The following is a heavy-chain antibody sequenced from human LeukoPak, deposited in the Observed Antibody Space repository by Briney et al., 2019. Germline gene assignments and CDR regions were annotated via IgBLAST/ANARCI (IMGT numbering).Heavy chain of an antibody. CDR1: GFTFSNHA. CDR2: ITGTGGST. J-gene: IGHJ4*02. CDR3: AKRDRGYSFGFFDS. Sequence: PGGSLRLSCAASGFTFSNHAMSWVRQGPGKGLELLSAITGTGGSTYYIDFVKGRFTISRDNSRNTVDLEMNSLTAEDTAVYYCAKRDRGYSFGFFDSWGQGALVTVSS. V-gene: IGHV3-23*01. D-gene: IGHD5-18*01.